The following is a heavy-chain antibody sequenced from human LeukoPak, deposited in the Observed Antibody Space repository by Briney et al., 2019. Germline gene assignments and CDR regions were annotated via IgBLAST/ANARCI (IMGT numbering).Heavy chain of an antibody. V-gene: IGHV3-23*01. CDR3: AKPAYSSGWYYDY. CDR2: ISGSGGST. Sequence: GGTLRLSCAASGFTFSSYGMSWVRQAPGKGLEWVSAISGSGGSTYYADSVKGRFTISRDNSKNTLYLQMNSLRAEDTAFYYCAKPAYSSGWYYDYWGQGILVTVSS. CDR1: GFTFSSYG. D-gene: IGHD6-19*01. J-gene: IGHJ4*02.